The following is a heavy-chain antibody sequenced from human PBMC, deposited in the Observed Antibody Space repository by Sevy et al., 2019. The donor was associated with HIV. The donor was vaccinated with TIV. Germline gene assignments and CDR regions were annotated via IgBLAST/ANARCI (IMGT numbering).Heavy chain of an antibody. V-gene: IGHV3-23*01. CDR3: AKIDCSGGSCYSLGTVWFDP. J-gene: IGHJ5*02. Sequence: GESLKISCAASGFTFSSYAMSWVRQAPGKGLEWVSAISGSGGSTYYADSVKGRFTISRDNSKNTLYLQMNSLRAEDTAVYYCAKIDCSGGSCYSLGTVWFDPWGQGTLVPVSS. CDR2: ISGSGGST. D-gene: IGHD2-15*01. CDR1: GFTFSSYA.